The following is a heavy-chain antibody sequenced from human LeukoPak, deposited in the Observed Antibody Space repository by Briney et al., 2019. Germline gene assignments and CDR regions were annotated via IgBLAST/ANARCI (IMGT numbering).Heavy chain of an antibody. CDR3: AKEGDMVRGAYYFDY. CDR1: EFTFNNYW. V-gene: IGHV3-7*01. J-gene: IGHJ4*02. CDR2: IKQDGSNK. Sequence: GGSLRLSCAASEFTFNNYWMSWVRQAPGKGLEWVANIKQDGSNKYYADSVKGRFTISRDNSKNTLYLQMNSLRAEDTAVYYCAKEGDMVRGAYYFDYWGQGTLVTVSS. D-gene: IGHD3-10*01.